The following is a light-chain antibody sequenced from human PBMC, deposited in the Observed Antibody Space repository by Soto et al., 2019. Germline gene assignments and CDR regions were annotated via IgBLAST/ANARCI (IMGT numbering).Light chain of an antibody. Sequence: DVVVTQSPLSLPVTLGQAASISCRSSQSLVNRDGNTYLSWFRQRPGQSQRRIIYKVSNREAGVPDSFSGRGSGTDFTLKISRVEAEDVGLYYCMQGSHWPPITFGQVTRLEIK. CDR3: MQGSHWPPIT. J-gene: IGKJ5*01. CDR2: KVS. CDR1: QSLVNRDGNTY. V-gene: IGKV2-30*01.